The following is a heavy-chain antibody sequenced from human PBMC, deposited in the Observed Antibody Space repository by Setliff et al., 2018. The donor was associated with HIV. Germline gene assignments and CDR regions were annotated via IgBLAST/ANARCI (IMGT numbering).Heavy chain of an antibody. CDR1: GYTFSTYD. CDR3: AGGRYNSRIDV. V-gene: IGHV1-8*01. Sequence: ASVKVSCKASGYTFSTYDFNWVRQAAGQGLEWMGWMSPKNNGSGFAQKFQARLTMTWNTSTNTAYMELRSLTSDDTAVYYCAGGRYNSRIDVWGQGTTVTVSS. CDR2: MSPKNNGS. D-gene: IGHD1-1*01. J-gene: IGHJ6*02.